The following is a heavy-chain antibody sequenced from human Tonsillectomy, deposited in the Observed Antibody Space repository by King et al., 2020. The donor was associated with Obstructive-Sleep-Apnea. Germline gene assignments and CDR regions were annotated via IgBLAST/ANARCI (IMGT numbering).Heavy chain of an antibody. CDR2: IYYSGST. CDR3: ARAFYGDYAVDY. V-gene: IGHV4-59*01. Sequence: QLQESGPGLVKPSETLSLTCTVSGGSISSYYWSWIRQPPGKGLEWIGYIYYSGSTNYNPSLKSRVTISVDTSKNKFSLKLSSVTAADTAVYYCARAFYGDYAVDYWGQGTLVTVSS. D-gene: IGHD4-17*01. CDR1: GGSISSYY. J-gene: IGHJ4*02.